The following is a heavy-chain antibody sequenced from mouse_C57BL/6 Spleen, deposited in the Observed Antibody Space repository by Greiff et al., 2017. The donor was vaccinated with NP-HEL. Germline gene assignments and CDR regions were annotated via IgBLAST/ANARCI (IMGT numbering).Heavy chain of an antibody. J-gene: IGHJ2*01. CDR2: ISDGGSYT. Sequence: EVKLQESGGGLVKPGGSLKLSCAASGFTFSSYAMSWVRQTPEKRLEWVATISDGGSYTYYPDNVKGRFTISRDNAKNNLYLQMSHLKSEDTAMYYCARETMVTTFDYWGQGTTLTVSS. D-gene: IGHD2-2*01. V-gene: IGHV5-4*01. CDR1: GFTFSSYA. CDR3: ARETMVTTFDY.